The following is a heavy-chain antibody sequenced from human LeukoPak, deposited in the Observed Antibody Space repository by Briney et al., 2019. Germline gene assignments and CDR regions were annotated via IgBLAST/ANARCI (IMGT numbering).Heavy chain of an antibody. CDR2: IFSSGST. V-gene: IGHV4-4*07. J-gene: IGHJ1*01. CDR3: ARLVVVAATEYFQH. CDR1: GGSISTYY. Sequence: PSETLSLTCTVSGGSISTYYWSWIRQPAGKELEWIGRIFSSGSTNYNPSLKSRVTISVDTSKNQFSLKLSSVTAADTAVYYCARLVVVAATEYFQHWGQGTLVTVSS. D-gene: IGHD2-15*01.